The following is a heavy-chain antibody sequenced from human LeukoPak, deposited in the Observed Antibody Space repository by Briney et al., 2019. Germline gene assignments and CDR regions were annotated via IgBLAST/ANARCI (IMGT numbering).Heavy chain of an antibody. CDR1: GFTFDDYA. D-gene: IGHD3-10*01. CDR3: GTLQQIRGLNVFDY. V-gene: IGHV4-34*08. J-gene: IGHJ4*02. Sequence: GSLRLSCAASGFTFDDYAMHWVRQPPGKGLEWIGEINRSGVTTYNPSLKSRVTLTVDTSKRQFSLKLTSVTAADTAMYFCGTLQQIRGLNVFDYWGQGALVTVSS. CDR2: INRSGVT.